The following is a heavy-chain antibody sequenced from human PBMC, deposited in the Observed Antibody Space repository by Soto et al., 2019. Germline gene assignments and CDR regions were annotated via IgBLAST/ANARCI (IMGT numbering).Heavy chain of an antibody. D-gene: IGHD3-10*01. CDR2: IYYSGST. Sequence: SETLSLTCTVSGGSISSYYGSWIRQHPGKGLEWIGYIYYSGSTNYNPSLKSRVTISVDTSKNQFSLKLSSVTAADTAVYYCARAGSRYEGLYFDYWGQGTLVTVSS. V-gene: IGHV4-59*08. J-gene: IGHJ4*02. CDR3: ARAGSRYEGLYFDY. CDR1: GGSISSYY.